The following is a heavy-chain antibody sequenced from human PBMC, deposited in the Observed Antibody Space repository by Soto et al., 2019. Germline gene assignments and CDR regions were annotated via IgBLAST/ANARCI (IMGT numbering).Heavy chain of an antibody. V-gene: IGHV4-39*01. Sequence: QLQLQESGPGLVKPSETLSLTCTVSGGSISSSSYYWGWIRQPPGKGLEWIGSIYYSGSTYYNPSLKSRVTISVDTSKNQLSLKLSSVTAADTAVYYCARSPGYYDSSGYRFDYWGQGTLVTVSS. CDR3: ARSPGYYDSSGYRFDY. CDR1: GGSISSSSYY. D-gene: IGHD3-22*01. J-gene: IGHJ4*02. CDR2: IYYSGST.